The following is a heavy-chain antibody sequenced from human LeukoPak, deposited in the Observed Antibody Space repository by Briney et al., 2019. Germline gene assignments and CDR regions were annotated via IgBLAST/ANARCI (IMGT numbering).Heavy chain of an antibody. CDR3: ASKLTAVAGYFDY. Sequence: PSETLSLTCAVFGGSISSDHWWSWVRPSPGKGLEWIGEIHHSESTNYNPSLKSRVTISVDKFKNQFSLKLSSVTAADTAVYYCASKLTAVAGYFDYWGQGTLVTVSS. J-gene: IGHJ4*02. V-gene: IGHV4-4*02. CDR1: GGSISSDHW. D-gene: IGHD6-19*01. CDR2: IHHSEST.